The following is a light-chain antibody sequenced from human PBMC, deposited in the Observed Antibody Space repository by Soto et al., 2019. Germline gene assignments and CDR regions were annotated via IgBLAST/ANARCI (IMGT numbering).Light chain of an antibody. CDR2: WAS. J-gene: IGKJ1*01. CDR1: QSVLYSSNNKNY. V-gene: IGKV4-1*01. Sequence: DIVMTQSPDSLAVSLGERATINCKSSQSVLYSSNNKNYLAWYQQKPGQPPKLLIYWASTRESGVPDRFSGSGSWTDFTLTISILQAEDVAVYYCQQYYSTRTFGQGTKVEIK. CDR3: QQYYSTRT.